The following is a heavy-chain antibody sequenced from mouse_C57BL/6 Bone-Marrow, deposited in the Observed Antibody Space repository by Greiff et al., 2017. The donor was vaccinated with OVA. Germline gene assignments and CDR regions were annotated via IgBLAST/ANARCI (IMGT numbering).Heavy chain of an antibody. J-gene: IGHJ4*01. CDR1: GYTFTSYW. CDR3: ARWGFGMDY. CDR2: IDPNSGGN. V-gene: IGHV1-72*01. Sequence: QVQLQPSGAELVKPGASVKLSCKASGYTFTSYWMHWVKQRPGRGLEWIGRIDPNSGGNKYNEKFKSKAKLTVDKPSSTAYMQLIILTTDDSSVYYCARWGFGMDYWGQGTSVTVSS.